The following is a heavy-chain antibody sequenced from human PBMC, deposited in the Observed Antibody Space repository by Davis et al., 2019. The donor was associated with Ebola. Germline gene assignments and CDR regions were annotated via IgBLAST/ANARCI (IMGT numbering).Heavy chain of an antibody. D-gene: IGHD2-21*02. V-gene: IGHV3-15*07. CDR3: ARDSEVTAIGLYWYFDL. J-gene: IGHJ2*01. CDR2: IKSKPDGGAT. Sequence: GGSLRLSCAVSGFTFTNAWMNWVRQVPGKGLEWVGRIKSKPDGGATDYADSMKGRFTISRDNSKNTLYLQMNSLRAEDTAVYYCARDSEVTAIGLYWYFDLWGRGTLVTVSS. CDR1: GFTFTNAW.